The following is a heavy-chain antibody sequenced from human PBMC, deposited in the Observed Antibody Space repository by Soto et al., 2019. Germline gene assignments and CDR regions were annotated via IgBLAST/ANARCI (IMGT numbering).Heavy chain of an antibody. V-gene: IGHV1-69*13. Sequence: PVKVSSKASGGTFSSYAMSWARQATGQGLEWMGRIIPNFGTANYAQKFQGRVTITADESTSTAYMELSSLRSEDTAVYYCARAVYYYDRSGYRSPSEYWGQGTLDTVSS. J-gene: IGHJ4*02. CDR2: IIPNFGTA. D-gene: IGHD3-22*01. CDR3: ARAVYYYDRSGYRSPSEY. CDR1: GGTFSSYA.